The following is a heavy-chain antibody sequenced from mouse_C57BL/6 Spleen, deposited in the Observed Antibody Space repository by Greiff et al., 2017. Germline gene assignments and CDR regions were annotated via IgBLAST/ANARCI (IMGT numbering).Heavy chain of an antibody. J-gene: IGHJ1*03. CDR3: TRTTVVVYWYFEV. D-gene: IGHD1-1*01. CDR1: GFTIKDDY. CDR2: IDPENGDT. Sequence: EVQLQQSGAELVRPGASVKLSCTASGFTIKDDYMHWVKQRPEQGLEWIGWIDPENGDTEYASKFQGKATITADTSSNTAYLQLSSLTSEDTAVYYCTRTTVVVYWYFEVWGTGTTVTVSS. V-gene: IGHV14-4*01.